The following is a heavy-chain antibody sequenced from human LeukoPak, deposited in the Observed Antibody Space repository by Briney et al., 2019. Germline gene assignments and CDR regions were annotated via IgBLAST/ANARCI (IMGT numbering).Heavy chain of an antibody. CDR1: GFTFSSYG. CDR2: IRYDGSNK. Sequence: PGGSLRLSCAASGFTFSSYGMSWVRQAPGKGLEWVAFIRYDGSNKYYADSVKGRFTISRDNSKNTLYLQMNSLRAEDTAVYYCANYYYDSSGYSDGYYFDYWGQGTLVTVSS. J-gene: IGHJ4*02. CDR3: ANYYYDSSGYSDGYYFDY. D-gene: IGHD3-22*01. V-gene: IGHV3-30*02.